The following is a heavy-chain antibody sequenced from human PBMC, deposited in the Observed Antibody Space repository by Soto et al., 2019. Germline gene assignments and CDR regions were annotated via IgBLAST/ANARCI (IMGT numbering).Heavy chain of an antibody. CDR3: ARVVEATVTADY. CDR2: ISAYNGNT. V-gene: IGHV1-18*01. CDR1: GYTFTTYG. D-gene: IGHD4-17*01. J-gene: IGHJ4*02. Sequence: QVQLVQSGAEVKKPGASVKVSCKASGYTFTTYGISWVRQAPGQGLEWMGWISAYNGNTNYATSLQGRVTMTTDTSTSTAFMDLRSLTADDTAVYYWARVVEATVTADYWGQGTLVAVSS.